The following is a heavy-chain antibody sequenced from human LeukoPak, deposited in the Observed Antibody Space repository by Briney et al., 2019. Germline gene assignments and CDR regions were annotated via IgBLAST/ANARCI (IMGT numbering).Heavy chain of an antibody. Sequence: GGSLTLSCAASGFTFSSYSMIWVRQAPGKGLEWVSSISSSSSYIYYADSVKGRFTISRDNAKHSLYLQMNSLRAEDTAVYYCARDPYLGYCSSTSCTFYWGQGTLVTVSS. CDR3: ARDPYLGYCSSTSCTFY. CDR2: ISSSSSYI. CDR1: GFTFSSYS. V-gene: IGHV3-21*01. J-gene: IGHJ4*02. D-gene: IGHD2-2*01.